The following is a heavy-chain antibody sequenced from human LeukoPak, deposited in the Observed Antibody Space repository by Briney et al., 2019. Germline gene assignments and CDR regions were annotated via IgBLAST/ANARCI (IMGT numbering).Heavy chain of an antibody. D-gene: IGHD2-15*01. CDR3: TQEPGVVGSWYLVL. Sequence: PGGSLRLSCAASGFTFSSFAMSWVRQAPGKGLEWVSGSSGSGDSTYYADSVKGRFTISRDNSKNTLHLQMNSLRAEDTAVYYFTQEPGVVGSWYLVLWGRGTQVTGSS. CDR2: SSGSGDST. CDR1: GFTFSSFA. V-gene: IGHV3-23*01. J-gene: IGHJ2*01.